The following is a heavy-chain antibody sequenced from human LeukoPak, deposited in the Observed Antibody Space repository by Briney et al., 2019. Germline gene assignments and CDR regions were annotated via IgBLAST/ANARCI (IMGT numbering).Heavy chain of an antibody. D-gene: IGHD3-22*01. Sequence: GGSLGLSCAASEFTFSSYSMNWVRQAPGKGLEWVSYITNSGNSKSYADSVKGRFTISRDNTKNSLYLQMNGLRAEDTAVYYCARTRSSGYLTSDYWGQGILVTVSS. CDR1: EFTFSSYS. CDR3: ARTRSSGYLTSDY. V-gene: IGHV3-48*01. J-gene: IGHJ4*02. CDR2: ITNSGNSK.